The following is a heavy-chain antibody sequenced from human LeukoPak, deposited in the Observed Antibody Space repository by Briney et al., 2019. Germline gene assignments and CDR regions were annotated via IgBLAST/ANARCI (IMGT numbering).Heavy chain of an antibody. J-gene: IGHJ6*03. V-gene: IGHV3-7*01. D-gene: IGHD3-10*01. CDR3: ARSGPSFYYYGSGSYYRDYYYYYMGV. Sequence: SGGSLRLSCAASGFTFSSYWMSWVRQAPGKGLEWVANIKQDGSEKYYVDSVKGRFTISRDNAKNSLYLQMNSLRAEDTAVYYCARSGPSFYYYGSGSYYRDYYYYYMGVWGKGTTVTVSS. CDR1: GFTFSSYW. CDR2: IKQDGSEK.